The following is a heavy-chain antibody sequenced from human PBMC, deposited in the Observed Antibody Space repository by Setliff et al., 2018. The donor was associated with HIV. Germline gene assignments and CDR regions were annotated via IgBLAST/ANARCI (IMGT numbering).Heavy chain of an antibody. CDR1: GGSISSYY. D-gene: IGHD5-18*01. J-gene: IGHJ6*03. CDR2: IYTSGST. V-gene: IGHV4-4*08. Sequence: SETLSLTCTVSGGSISSYYWSWIRQPPGKGLEWIGYIYTSGSTNYNPSLKSRVTISVDTSKNQFSLKLSSVTAADTAVYYCARGSRGYSYAYYYYYMDVWGKGTTVTVS. CDR3: ARGSRGYSYAYYYYYMDV.